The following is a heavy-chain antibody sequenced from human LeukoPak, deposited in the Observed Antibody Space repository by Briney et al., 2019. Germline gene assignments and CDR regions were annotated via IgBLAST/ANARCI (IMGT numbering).Heavy chain of an antibody. V-gene: IGHV3-30*18. CDR1: GFTFSSYG. J-gene: IGHJ6*04. CDR3: AKDREQWLVLVSYYYYGMDV. CDR2: ISYDGSNK. Sequence: GRSLRLSCAASGFTFSSYGMHWVRQAPGKGLEWVAVISYDGSNKYYADSVKGRFTISRDNSKNTLHLQMNSLRAEDTAVYYCAKDREQWLVLVSYYYYGMDVWGKGTTVTVSS. D-gene: IGHD6-19*01.